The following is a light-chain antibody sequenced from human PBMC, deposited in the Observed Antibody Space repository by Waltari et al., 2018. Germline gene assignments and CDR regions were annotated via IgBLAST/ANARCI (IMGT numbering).Light chain of an antibody. V-gene: IGLV2-23*01. CDR2: GAT. Sequence: QSALTQPVSVSGSPGQSITLSCTGTSNDIGNYDLVSWYQQRPGEAPKPLMYGATKRPSGVSKRFPGSKSGKTASLTISGLQTEDEADYYCFSFVAANSFVFGPGTKFTVL. CDR1: SNDIGNYDL. J-gene: IGLJ1*01. CDR3: FSFVAANSFV.